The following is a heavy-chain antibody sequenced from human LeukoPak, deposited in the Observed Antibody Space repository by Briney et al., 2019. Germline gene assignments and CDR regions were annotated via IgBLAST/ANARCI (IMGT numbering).Heavy chain of an antibody. V-gene: IGHV3-23*01. CDR2: ITGSGGST. D-gene: IGHD5-24*01. CDR1: GFTFSSYA. Sequence: HSGGSPRLSCAASGFTFSSYAMTWVRQAPGKGLEWVSLITGSGGSTYYADSVKGRFTISRDNSKNTLYLQMDSLRAEDTAVYYCAKGGRDGYTYPYYFDYWGQGTLVTVSS. J-gene: IGHJ4*02. CDR3: AKGGRDGYTYPYYFDY.